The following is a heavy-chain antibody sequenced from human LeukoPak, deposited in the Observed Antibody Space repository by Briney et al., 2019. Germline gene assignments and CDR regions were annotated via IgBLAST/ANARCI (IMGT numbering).Heavy chain of an antibody. V-gene: IGHV4-34*01. J-gene: IGHJ4*02. CDR1: GGSFSGYY. CDR3: ARARAYYYGSGSYSAIDY. Sequence: KSSETLSLTCAVYGGSFSGYYWSWIRQPPGKGLEWIGEINHSGSANYNPSLKSRVTISVDTSKNQFSLKLSSVTAADTAVYYCARARAYYYGSGSYSAIDYWGQGTLVTVSS. D-gene: IGHD3-10*01. CDR2: INHSGSA.